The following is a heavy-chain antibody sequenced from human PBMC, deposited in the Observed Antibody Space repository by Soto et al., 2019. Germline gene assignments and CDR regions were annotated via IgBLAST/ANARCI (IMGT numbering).Heavy chain of an antibody. Sequence: QVQLVQSGAEVKKPGASVKVSCKASGYTFTSYGISWVRQAPGQGLEWMGWINAYNGNTNYAQKLQGRVTMTTDTATSTAYRELRSLRADATAVYYCARVLPPFDPWGQGTLVSVSS. CDR3: ARVLPPFDP. J-gene: IGHJ5*02. CDR1: GYTFTSYG. CDR2: INAYNGNT. V-gene: IGHV1-18*01.